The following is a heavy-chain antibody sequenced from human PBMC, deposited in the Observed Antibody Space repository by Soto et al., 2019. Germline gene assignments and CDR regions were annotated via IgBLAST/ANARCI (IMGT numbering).Heavy chain of an antibody. CDR1: GFTFSSYA. Sequence: EVQLLESGGGLVQPGGSLRLSCAASGFTFSSYAMSWVRQAPGKGLEWVSGITSTGGGTYYTDSVKGRFTVSRDNSKNTLDLQMNSLRAEDTAVYYCAKTYYGSGSSRAFDVWGQGTMVTVSS. D-gene: IGHD3-10*01. CDR3: AKTYYGSGSSRAFDV. J-gene: IGHJ3*01. V-gene: IGHV3-23*01. CDR2: ITSTGGGT.